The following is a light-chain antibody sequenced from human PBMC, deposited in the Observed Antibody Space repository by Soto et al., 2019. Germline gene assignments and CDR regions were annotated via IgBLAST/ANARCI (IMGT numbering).Light chain of an antibody. CDR3: GSFTSTYTVV. J-gene: IGLJ2*01. Sequence: QSALTQPASVSGSPGQSITISCTGTSSDVGGYNYVSWYQQHPGRAPKLMIYDVRNRPSGVSNRFSGSKSGSTASLTISRLQADDEADYYCGSFTSTYTVVFGGGTKLTVL. CDR1: SSDVGGYNY. V-gene: IGLV2-14*03. CDR2: DVR.